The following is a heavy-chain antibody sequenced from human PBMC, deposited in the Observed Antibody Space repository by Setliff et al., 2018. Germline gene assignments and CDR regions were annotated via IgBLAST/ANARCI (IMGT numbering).Heavy chain of an antibody. Sequence: PSETLSLTCTVSGGSFSGYYWNWIRQPPGKGLEWIGEINRRGSSKYNPSLKSRVTISVDTSKNQFSLKVSSVTAADTAVYYCARGPRYDYESSGYHYMKRFDNWGQGTPVTVSS. J-gene: IGHJ4*02. V-gene: IGHV4-34*01. CDR2: INRRGSS. D-gene: IGHD3-22*01. CDR3: ARGPRYDYESSGYHYMKRFDN. CDR1: GGSFSGYY.